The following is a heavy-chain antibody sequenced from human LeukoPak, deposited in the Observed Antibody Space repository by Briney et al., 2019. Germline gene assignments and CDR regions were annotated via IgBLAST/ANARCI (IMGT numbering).Heavy chain of an antibody. CDR3: ARGGILTGYDHYFDY. J-gene: IGHJ4*02. D-gene: IGHD3-9*01. V-gene: IGHV3-66*01. CDR2: IYSGGST. Sequence: PGGSLRLSCAASGFTVSSNYMSWVRQAPGKGLEWVSVIYSGGSTYYADSVKGRFTISRDNSKNTLYLQMNSLRAEDTAVYYCARGGILTGYDHYFDYWGQGTLVTVSS. CDR1: GFTVSSNY.